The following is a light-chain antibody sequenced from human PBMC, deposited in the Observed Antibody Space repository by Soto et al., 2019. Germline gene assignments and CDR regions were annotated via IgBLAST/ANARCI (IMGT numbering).Light chain of an antibody. J-gene: IGLJ1*01. CDR1: SSDVGSYNL. CDR3: CSYAGSSTV. V-gene: IGLV2-23*02. CDR2: EVS. Sequence: QSALTQPASVSGSPGQSITISCTGTSSDVGSYNLVSWYQQHPGKAPKLMIYEVSKRPSGVSNRFSGSKSGNTASLTISGLQAEDEADYCCCSYAGSSTVFGTGTQLTVL.